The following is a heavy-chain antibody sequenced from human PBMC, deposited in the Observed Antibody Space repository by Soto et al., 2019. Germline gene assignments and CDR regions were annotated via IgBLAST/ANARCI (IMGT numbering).Heavy chain of an antibody. V-gene: IGHV4-39*01. CDR3: ARLGVLVPGGILSSSWSKRYDGFDI. J-gene: IGHJ3*02. Sequence: PSETLSLTCTVSSGSITSGHYSWGWIRQPPGKGLESIGNIYYSGNTDYNPSLKSRVTISIDTSKNQFSLQLSSVTAADTAVYYCARLGVLVPGGILSSSWSKRYDGFDIWGQGTMVTVSS. CDR2: IYYSGNT. D-gene: IGHD2-2*01. CDR1: SGSITSGHYS.